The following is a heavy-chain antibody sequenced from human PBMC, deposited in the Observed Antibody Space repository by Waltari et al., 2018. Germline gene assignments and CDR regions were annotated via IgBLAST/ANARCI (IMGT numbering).Heavy chain of an antibody. CDR3: VTEDASVRYTLDV. Sequence: QVQLVQSGAEVKKPGSSVKVSCKASGDIFRSDDISWVRPAPGRGLEWMGGISPIPGPGTYAQRFQGRVTITVYVSTTTVYMELRSLTSDDTAVYYCVTEDASVRYTLDVWGKGTTVTVSS. D-gene: IGHD3-16*02. V-gene: IGHV1-69*01. CDR1: GDIFRSDD. J-gene: IGHJ6*03. CDR2: ISPIPGPG.